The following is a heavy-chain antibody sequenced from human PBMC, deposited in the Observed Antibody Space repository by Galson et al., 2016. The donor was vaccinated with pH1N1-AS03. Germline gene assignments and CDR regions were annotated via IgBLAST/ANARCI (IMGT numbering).Heavy chain of an antibody. J-gene: IGHJ3*01. Sequence: GRFTISRDNAKNTVYLQMNSLRAEDTDVYYCARQDSSGYFHGLDVWGQGTTVTVSS. D-gene: IGHD3-22*01. V-gene: IGHV3-74*01. CDR3: ARQDSSGYFHGLDV.